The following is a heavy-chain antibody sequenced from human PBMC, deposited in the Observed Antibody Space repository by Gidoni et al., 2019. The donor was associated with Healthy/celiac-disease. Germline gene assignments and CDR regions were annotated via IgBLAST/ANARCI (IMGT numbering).Heavy chain of an antibody. J-gene: IGHJ4*02. D-gene: IGHD3-22*01. Sequence: QLQLQESGPGLVKPSETLSLTCTVSGGSISSSSYYWGWIRQPPGKGLEWIGSIYYSGSTYYNPSLKSRVTISVDTSKNQFSLKLSSVTAADTAVYYCAILYDSSGYSFDYWGQGTLVTVSS. CDR3: AILYDSSGYSFDY. CDR1: GGSISSSSYY. V-gene: IGHV4-39*07. CDR2: IYYSGST.